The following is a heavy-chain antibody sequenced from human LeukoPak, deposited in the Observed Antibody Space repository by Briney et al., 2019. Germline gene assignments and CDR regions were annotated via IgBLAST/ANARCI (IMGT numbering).Heavy chain of an antibody. CDR1: GVSFSGYY. J-gene: IGHJ4*02. D-gene: IGHD3-22*01. CDR3: GRGPPPYYYDSSGYYYFDY. Sequence: TSETLSLTCAVYGVSFSGYYWSWIRQPPGKGLEWIGEINHSGSTNYNPSLKSRVTISVDTSKTQFSLDLSSVSAADAAVFYCGRGPPPYYYDSSGYYYFDYWGQGTLVTVSS. CDR2: INHSGST. V-gene: IGHV4-34*01.